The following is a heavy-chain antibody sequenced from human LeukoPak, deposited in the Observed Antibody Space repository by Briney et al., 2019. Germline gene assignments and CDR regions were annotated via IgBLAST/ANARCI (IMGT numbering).Heavy chain of an antibody. CDR3: AKPLGNYYYYGMDV. CDR2: ISYDGSNK. CDR1: GFTFSSYG. Sequence: GGSLRLSCAASGFTFSSYGMHWVRQAPGKGLEWVAVISYDGSNKYYADSVKGRFTISRDNSKNTLYLQVNSLRAEDTAVYYCAKPLGNYYYYGMDVWGQGTTVTVSS. J-gene: IGHJ6*02. V-gene: IGHV3-30*18.